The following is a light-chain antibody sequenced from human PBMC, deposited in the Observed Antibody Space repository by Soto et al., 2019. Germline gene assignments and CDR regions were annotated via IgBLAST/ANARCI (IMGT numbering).Light chain of an antibody. CDR3: QSYDGNNVV. CDR1: SGSIASNH. CDR2: KDN. J-gene: IGLJ2*01. Sequence: NFMLAQPHSVSESAGKTVTISCTRSSGSIASNHVQWYQQRPGSAPTTVIYKDNQRPSGVPDRFSGSIDSSSNSASLTISGLKTEDEADYYCQSYDGNNVVFGGGTKLTVL. V-gene: IGLV6-57*04.